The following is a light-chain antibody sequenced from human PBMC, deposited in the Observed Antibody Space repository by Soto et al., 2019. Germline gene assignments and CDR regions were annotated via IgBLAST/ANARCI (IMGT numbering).Light chain of an antibody. CDR1: QDISNW. V-gene: IGKV1-12*01. CDR2: AAS. J-gene: IGKJ2*01. CDR3: QQANSFPYT. Sequence: DIQMTQSPSSVSASVRDRVTITCRASQDISNWLAWYQQKPGKAPKLLIYAASGLQSGVPSRFSGSRAATDFTLTISSLQTEDFATYYCQQANSFPYTFGQGTKVEIK.